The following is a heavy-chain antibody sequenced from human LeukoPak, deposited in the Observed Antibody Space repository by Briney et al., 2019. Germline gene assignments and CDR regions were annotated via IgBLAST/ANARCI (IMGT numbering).Heavy chain of an antibody. CDR1: GFTFSSYT. CDR2: ISSSSSYI. J-gene: IGHJ4*02. CDR3: ARDLAPYCSGGRCSTFDS. D-gene: IGHD2-15*01. V-gene: IGHV3-21*01. Sequence: GGSLRLSCAASGFTFSSYTMNWARQAPGKGLEWVSSISSSSSYIYYADSVKGQFTISRDTAKNSLYLQMNSLRAEDTAVYYCARDLAPYCSGGRCSTFDSWGQGTLVTVSS.